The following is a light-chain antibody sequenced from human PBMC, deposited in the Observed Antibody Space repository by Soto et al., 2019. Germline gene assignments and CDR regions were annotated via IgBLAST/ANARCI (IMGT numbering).Light chain of an antibody. Sequence: QSALTQPASVSGSPGQSIXISCTGTSSDVGTYDLVSWYQHHPGAAPKLMIYEATRRPSGISNRFSGSKSGNTASLTISGLQAEDEADYYCSSYTSSSTPVVFGGGTKLTVL. V-gene: IGLV2-14*02. CDR3: SSYTSSSTPVV. CDR2: EAT. J-gene: IGLJ2*01. CDR1: SSDVGTYDL.